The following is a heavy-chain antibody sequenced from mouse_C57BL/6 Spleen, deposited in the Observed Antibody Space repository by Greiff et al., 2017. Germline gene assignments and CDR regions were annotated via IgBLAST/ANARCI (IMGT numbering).Heavy chain of an antibody. Sequence: QVQLQQSGAELARPGASVKLSCKASGYTFTSYGISWVKQRTGQGLEWIGEIYPRSGNTYYNEKFKGKATLTADKSSSTAYMELRSLTSEDSAVYFCARERGYDYDKAMDYWGQGTSVTVSS. CDR3: ARERGYDYDKAMDY. D-gene: IGHD2-4*01. J-gene: IGHJ4*01. CDR1: GYTFTSYG. V-gene: IGHV1-81*01. CDR2: IYPRSGNT.